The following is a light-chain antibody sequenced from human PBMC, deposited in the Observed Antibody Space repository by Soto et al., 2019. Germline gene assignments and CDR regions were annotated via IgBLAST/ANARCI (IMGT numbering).Light chain of an antibody. Sequence: EIVLTQSPATLSLSPGERATLSCRASQKVASFFAWFQQKPGQAPRLLMYDTSHRATGVPARFSGSGSGTDFTLTIISLEPDDFAPDFCQHRSNWPLPFTFGPGT. CDR2: DTS. CDR3: QHRSNWPLPFT. V-gene: IGKV3-11*01. J-gene: IGKJ3*01. CDR1: QKVASF.